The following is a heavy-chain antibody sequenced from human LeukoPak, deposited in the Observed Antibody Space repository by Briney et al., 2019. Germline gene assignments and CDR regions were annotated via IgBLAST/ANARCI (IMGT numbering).Heavy chain of an antibody. J-gene: IGHJ3*02. CDR3: ARHIGYCSSTSCYAFDI. D-gene: IGHD2-2*01. V-gene: IGHV4-38-2*01. CDR1: GYSISSGYH. Sequence: SETLSLTCAVSGYSISSGYHWGWIRQPPGKGLEWIGSIYHSGSTYYNPSLKSRVTISVDTSKNQFSLKLSSVTAADTAVYYCARHIGYCSSTSCYAFDIWGQGTMVTVSS. CDR2: IYHSGST.